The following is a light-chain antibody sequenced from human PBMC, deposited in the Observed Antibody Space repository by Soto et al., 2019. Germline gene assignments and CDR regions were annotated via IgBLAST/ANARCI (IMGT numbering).Light chain of an antibody. CDR1: SSNIGSNI. Sequence: QSVLTQPPSASGTPGQRVTISCSGSSSNIGSNIVNWYQQLPGTAPKLLIFNDNQRPSGVPDRFSGSKSGTSASLAISGLQSVDEADYYCAAWDDSLNGYWVFGGGTKQTVL. J-gene: IGLJ3*02. CDR2: NDN. CDR3: AAWDDSLNGYWV. V-gene: IGLV1-44*01.